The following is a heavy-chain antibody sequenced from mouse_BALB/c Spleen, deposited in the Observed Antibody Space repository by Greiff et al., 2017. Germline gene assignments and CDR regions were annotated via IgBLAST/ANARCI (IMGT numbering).Heavy chain of an antibody. CDR2: INPSNGRT. D-gene: IGHD1-2*01. J-gene: IGHJ2*01. CDR3: ARSNSLLRPSDY. Sequence: VQLQQSGAELVKPGASVKLSCKASGYTFTSYWMHWVKQRPGQGLEWIGEINPSNGRTNYNEKFKSKATLTVDKSSSTAYMQLSSLTSEDSAVYYCARSNSLLRPSDYWGQGTTLTVSS. CDR1: GYTFTSYW. V-gene: IGHV1S81*02.